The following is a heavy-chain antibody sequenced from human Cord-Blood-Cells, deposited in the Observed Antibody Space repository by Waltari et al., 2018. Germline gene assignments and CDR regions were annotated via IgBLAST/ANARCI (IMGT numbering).Heavy chain of an antibody. CDR3: ARRLVRGIGYNWFDP. J-gene: IGHJ5*02. V-gene: IGHV4-39*01. CDR1: GGSISSSSYY. Sequence: QLRLQESGPGLVKPSETLSLTCTVSGGSISSSSYYWGWIRQPPGKGLEWIGSIYYSGSTYYNPSLKSRVTISVDTSKNQFSLKLSSVTAADTAVYYCARRLVRGIGYNWFDPWGQGTLVTVSS. D-gene: IGHD3-10*01. CDR2: IYYSGST.